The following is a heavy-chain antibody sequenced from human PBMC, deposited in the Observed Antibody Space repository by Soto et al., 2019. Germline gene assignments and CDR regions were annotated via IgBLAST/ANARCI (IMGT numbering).Heavy chain of an antibody. CDR2: ISHDGNNK. Sequence: GGSLRLSCPVSVFTFSSHAMHWVRQAPGKGLEWVAVISHDGNNKYYADSVKGRFTFSRDNSKNTLYLQIKSVRTEDTAVYYCARDLVRGVMEGGRYYGLDVWGQGTTVTVSS. D-gene: IGHD3-10*01. CDR1: VFTFSSHA. J-gene: IGHJ6*02. V-gene: IGHV3-30*04. CDR3: ARDLVRGVMEGGRYYGLDV.